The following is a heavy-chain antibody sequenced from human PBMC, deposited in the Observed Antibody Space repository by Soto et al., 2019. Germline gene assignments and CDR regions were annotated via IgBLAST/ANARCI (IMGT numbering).Heavy chain of an antibody. CDR2: ISYDGSNK. V-gene: IGHV3-30*18. Sequence: PGWSXRLSCASSGFTFSSFGMHWVRHAPGKGLEWVAVISYDGSNKEYGDSVKGRFTISRENSKHTLYLHMNSLRAEDTAVYYCAKDSRRYFDWLIKWGQGTLVTV. CDR3: AKDSRRYFDWLIK. CDR1: GFTFSSFG. J-gene: IGHJ4*02. D-gene: IGHD3-9*01.